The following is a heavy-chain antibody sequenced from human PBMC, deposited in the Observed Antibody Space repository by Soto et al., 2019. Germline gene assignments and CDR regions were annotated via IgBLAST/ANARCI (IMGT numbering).Heavy chain of an antibody. Sequence: SETLSLTCTVSGGSINTFYWSWVRQPAGKGLEWIGRIFSSGSTSFNPSLESRVAMSVDTSKNHFSLNLSSVTAADMAVYYCARDYGSGSYEDYYYHGMDVWGQGTTVTVSS. CDR2: IFSSGST. CDR1: GGSINTFY. V-gene: IGHV4-4*07. CDR3: ARDYGSGSYEDYYYHGMDV. J-gene: IGHJ6*02. D-gene: IGHD3-10*01.